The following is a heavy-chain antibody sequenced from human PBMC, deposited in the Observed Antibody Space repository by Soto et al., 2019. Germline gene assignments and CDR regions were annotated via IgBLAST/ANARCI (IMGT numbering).Heavy chain of an antibody. D-gene: IGHD2-8*01. CDR3: ASDCTNGVCLYAFDI. CDR1: GGSISSGDYY. J-gene: IGHJ3*02. Sequence: QVQLQESGPGLVKPSQTLSLTCTVSGGSISSGDYYWSWIRQPPGKGLEWIGYIYYSGSTNYNPSLKSRVTISVDTSKNQFSLKLSSVTAADTAVYYCASDCTNGVCLYAFDILGQGTMVTVSS. V-gene: IGHV4-30-4*01. CDR2: IYYSGST.